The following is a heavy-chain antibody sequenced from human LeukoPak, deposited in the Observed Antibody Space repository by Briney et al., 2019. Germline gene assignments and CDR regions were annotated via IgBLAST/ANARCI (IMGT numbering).Heavy chain of an antibody. J-gene: IGHJ6*03. CDR1: GFTFSSYW. CDR2: ISSSSRTI. V-gene: IGHV3-48*01. D-gene: IGHD1-1*01. CDR3: ARGTRDYYYYYMDV. Sequence: PGGSLRLSCAASGFTFSSYWMSWVRQAPGKGLEWVSYISSSSRTIYYADSVKGRFTISRDNAKNSLYLQMNSLRAEDTAVYYCARGTRDYYYYYMDVWGKGTTVTVSS.